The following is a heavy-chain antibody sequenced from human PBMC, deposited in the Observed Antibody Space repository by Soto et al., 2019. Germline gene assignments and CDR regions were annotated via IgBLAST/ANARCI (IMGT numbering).Heavy chain of an antibody. Sequence: QITLNESGPTVVRPTEPLTLTCRVSGFSLTTSGVGVGWIRQSPGKAPEWLALIYWDDDRRYSASLKSRLTIPQDTAKRQVVLTVSDLDPTDTATYYCAHRVLRTVFGLVTTTAIYFDFWGQGTPVAVSS. V-gene: IGHV2-5*02. CDR3: AHRVLRTVFGLVTTTAIYFDF. J-gene: IGHJ4*02. CDR2: IYWDDDR. CDR1: GFSLTTSGVG. D-gene: IGHD3-3*01.